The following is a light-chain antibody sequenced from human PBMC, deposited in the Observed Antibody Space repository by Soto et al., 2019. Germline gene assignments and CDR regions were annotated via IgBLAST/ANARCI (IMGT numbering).Light chain of an antibody. J-gene: IGLJ2*01. CDR1: SSDVGGYNY. CDR2: DVS. Sequence: QSALTQPASVSGTPGQSSTISCTGTSSDVGGYNYVSWYQQHPGQAPKLMIYDVSNRPSGVSNRFSGSKSGNTASLTISGLQAEDEADYYCSSYTSSSTLVVFGGGTKVTVL. V-gene: IGLV2-14*01. CDR3: SSYTSSSTLVV.